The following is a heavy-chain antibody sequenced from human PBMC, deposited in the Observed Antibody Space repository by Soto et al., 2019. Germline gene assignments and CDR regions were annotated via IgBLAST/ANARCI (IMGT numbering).Heavy chain of an antibody. CDR3: AGFVVPASRNSDFDY. J-gene: IGHJ4*02. CDR2: IYYSGST. V-gene: IGHV4-39*01. Sequence: SETLSLTCTVSGISVSTSDYYWGWVRRPPGKGLDWIGNIYYSGSTFYNPSLRSRVTLSVDTSKNQFSLRLNSVTAADTAVYFCAGFVVPASRNSDFDYWGQGTLVTVS. CDR1: GISVSTSDYY. D-gene: IGHD2-15*01.